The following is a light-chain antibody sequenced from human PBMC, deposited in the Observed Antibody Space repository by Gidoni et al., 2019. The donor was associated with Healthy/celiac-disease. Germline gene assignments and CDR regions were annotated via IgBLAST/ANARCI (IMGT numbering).Light chain of an antibody. CDR1: QSVSSSY. V-gene: IGKV3-20*01. Sequence: EIVLTQSPGTLSLSPGERATLSCRASQSVSSSYLAWYQQKPGQAPRLLIYGASSRAPCIPDRFSGSGSGTDFTLTISRLEPEDFAVYYCQQYGSSPLTFGGXTKVEIK. CDR3: QQYGSSPLT. CDR2: GAS. J-gene: IGKJ4*01.